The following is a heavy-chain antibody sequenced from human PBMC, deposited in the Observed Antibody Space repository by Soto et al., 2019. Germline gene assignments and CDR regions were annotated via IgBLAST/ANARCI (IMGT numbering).Heavy chain of an antibody. CDR3: TTRALGYCSGGSCYQDYYYGMDV. Sequence: GGSLRLSCAASGFTFSNAWMSWVRQAPGKGLEWVGRIKSKTDGGTTDYAAPVKGRFTISRDDSKNTLYLQMNSLKTEDTAVYYCTTRALGYCSGGSCYQDYYYGMDVWGQGTTVTVSS. D-gene: IGHD2-15*01. CDR2: IKSKTDGGTT. CDR1: GFTFSNAW. J-gene: IGHJ6*02. V-gene: IGHV3-15*01.